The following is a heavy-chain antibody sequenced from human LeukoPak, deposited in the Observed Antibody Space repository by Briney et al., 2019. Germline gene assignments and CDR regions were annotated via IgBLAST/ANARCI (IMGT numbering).Heavy chain of an antibody. V-gene: IGHV5-51*01. CDR3: ARRDGYNSAVDY. CDR2: IYPGDSDT. CDR1: GYRFSNYW. Sequence: LGESLKISCEGSGYRFSNYWIGWVRQMPGKGLEWMGIIYPGDSDTRYSPSFQGQVTISVDKSINTAYLQWSSLKASDTAMHYCARRDGYNSAVDYWGQGTLVTVSS. D-gene: IGHD5-24*01. J-gene: IGHJ4*02.